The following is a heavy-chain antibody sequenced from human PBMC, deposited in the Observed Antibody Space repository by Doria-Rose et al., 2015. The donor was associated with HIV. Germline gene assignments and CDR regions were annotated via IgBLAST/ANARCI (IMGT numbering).Heavy chain of an antibody. J-gene: IGHJ4*02. CDR3: ARIKSSRWYHKYYFDF. CDR2: IFSDDER. Sequence: VTLKESGPVLVKPTETLTLTCTVSGVSLSSPGMGVSWIRQPPGKALEWLANIFSDDERSYKTSLKSRLTISSATSKSQVVLTMTDVDPVDTATYYCARIKSSRWYHKYYFDFWGQGTLVIVSA. V-gene: IGHV2-26*01. CDR1: GVSLSSPGMG. D-gene: IGHD6-13*01.